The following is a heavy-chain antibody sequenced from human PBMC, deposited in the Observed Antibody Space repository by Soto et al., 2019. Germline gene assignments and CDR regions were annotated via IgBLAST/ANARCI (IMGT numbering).Heavy chain of an antibody. CDR3: AREVTSTAIDY. J-gene: IGHJ4*02. Sequence: GEPVKISCKGSGYSFTSYWIGWVRQMPGKGLEWMGIIYPGDSDTTYSPSFQGQVTISADKSISTAYLQWSSLKASDPAMYYCAREVTSTAIDYWGQGTLVTVSS. D-gene: IGHD3-10*01. CDR1: GYSFTSYW. CDR2: IYPGDSDT. V-gene: IGHV5-51*01.